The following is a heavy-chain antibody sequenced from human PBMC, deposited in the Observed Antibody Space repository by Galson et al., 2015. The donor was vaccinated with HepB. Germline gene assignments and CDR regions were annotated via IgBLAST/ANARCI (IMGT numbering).Heavy chain of an antibody. CDR3: ARDYGDYVGLEYYYYGMDV. CDR2: IIPIFGTA. V-gene: IGHV1-69*13. D-gene: IGHD4-17*01. Sequence: SVKVSCKASGGTFSSYAISWVRQAPGQGLEWMGGIIPIFGTANYAQKFQGRVTITADESTSTAYMELSSLRSEDTAVYYCARDYGDYVGLEYYYYGMDVWGQGTTVTVSS. CDR1: GGTFSSYA. J-gene: IGHJ6*02.